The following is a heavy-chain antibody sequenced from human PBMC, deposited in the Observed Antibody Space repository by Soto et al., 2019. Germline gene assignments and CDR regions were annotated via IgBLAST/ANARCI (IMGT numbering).Heavy chain of an antibody. J-gene: IGHJ4*02. CDR3: ASSYYYDSSGYSNDY. D-gene: IGHD3-22*01. V-gene: IGHV4-59*01. CDR2: IYYSGST. Sequence: SETLSLTCTVSGGSISTYNWSWIRQPPGKGLEWIGYIYYSGSTNYNPSLKSRVTISVDTSKNQFSLKLSSVTAADTAVYYCASSYYYDSSGYSNDYWGQGTLVTVSS. CDR1: GGSISTYN.